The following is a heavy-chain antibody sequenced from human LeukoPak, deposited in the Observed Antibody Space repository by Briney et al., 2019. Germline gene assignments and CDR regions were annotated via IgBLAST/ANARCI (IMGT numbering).Heavy chain of an antibody. CDR2: INPNSGGT. CDR1: GYTFTGYY. CDR3: ARSVIAAAGLVAY. Sequence: GASVKVSCKASGYTFTGYYMHWVRQAPGQGLEWMGWINPNSGGTNYAQKFQGRVTMTRDTSISTAYMELSRLRSDDTAVYYCARSVIAAAGLVAYWGQGTLVTVSS. J-gene: IGHJ4*02. D-gene: IGHD6-13*01. V-gene: IGHV1-2*02.